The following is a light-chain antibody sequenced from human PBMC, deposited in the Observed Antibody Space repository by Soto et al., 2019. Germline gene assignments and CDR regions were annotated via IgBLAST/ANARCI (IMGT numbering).Light chain of an antibody. J-gene: IGKJ5*01. CDR3: QRYGSSPLHA. CDR2: GTS. Sequence: ETVLTHSPCTLSLSPGKRATLSCMASQNVSSSSLAWYQQRPGQAHRLLIYGTSSRATGIPDRFSGSGSGTDFTRAVSKLVPEEVPVDLCQRYGSSPLHAFSSGTQLEIK. CDR1: QNVSSSS. V-gene: IGKV3-20*01.